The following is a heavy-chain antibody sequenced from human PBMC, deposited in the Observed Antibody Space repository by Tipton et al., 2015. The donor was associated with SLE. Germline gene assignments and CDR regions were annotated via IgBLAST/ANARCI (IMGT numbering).Heavy chain of an antibody. CDR2: IYYSGTT. V-gene: IGHV4-31*03. Sequence: TLSLTCTVSGGSISSGGYYWSWIRQHPGKGLEWIGYIYYSGTTYYNPSLKSRVTISVDSSKNQFSLQVSSVTAADTAVYYCARLCCIGAAGTGHFQLWGQGTLVTVSS. J-gene: IGHJ1*01. CDR3: ARLCCIGAAGTGHFQL. D-gene: IGHD6-13*01. CDR1: GGSISSGGYY.